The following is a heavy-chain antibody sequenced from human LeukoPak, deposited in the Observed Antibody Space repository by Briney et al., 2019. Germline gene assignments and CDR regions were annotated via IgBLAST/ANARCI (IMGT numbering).Heavy chain of an antibody. Sequence: ASVKVSCKASGGTFSSYAISWVRQAPGQGLEWMGRIIPILGIANYAQKFQGRVTITADKSTSTAYMELSSLRSEDTAVYYCARDFLITMVRGVISWFDPWGQGTLVTVSS. CDR3: ARDFLITMVRGVISWFDP. V-gene: IGHV1-69*04. J-gene: IGHJ5*02. D-gene: IGHD3-10*01. CDR1: GGTFSSYA. CDR2: IIPILGIA.